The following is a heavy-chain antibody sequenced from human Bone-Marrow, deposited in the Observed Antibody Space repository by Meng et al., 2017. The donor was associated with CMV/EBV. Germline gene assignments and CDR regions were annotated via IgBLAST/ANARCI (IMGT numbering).Heavy chain of an antibody. Sequence: GESLKISCKASGYRFTNYWIGWVRQMPGKGLECMGIIYPGDSDTRYSPSFQGQVTISADKSITTAYLQWSSLKASDTAMYYCAKLNGQMAAHFWGQGPRVTVSS. D-gene: IGHD5-24*01. J-gene: IGHJ4*02. CDR3: AKLNGQMAAHF. CDR1: GYRFTNYW. V-gene: IGHV5-51*01. CDR2: IYPGDSDT.